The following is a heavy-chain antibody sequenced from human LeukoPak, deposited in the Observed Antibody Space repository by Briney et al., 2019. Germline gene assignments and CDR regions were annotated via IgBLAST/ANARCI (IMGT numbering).Heavy chain of an antibody. CDR3: ARVHRGYSYGRLDY. Sequence: GGSLRLSCAASGLTFSFYSMNWVRQARGEGLEWVSYISSSDNTIHYADSVKGRFTISRDNAKNSLYLQMNSLRDEDTAVYYCARVHRGYSYGRLDYWGQGTLVTVSS. J-gene: IGHJ4*02. CDR2: ISSSDNTI. D-gene: IGHD5-18*01. CDR1: GLTFSFYS. V-gene: IGHV3-48*02.